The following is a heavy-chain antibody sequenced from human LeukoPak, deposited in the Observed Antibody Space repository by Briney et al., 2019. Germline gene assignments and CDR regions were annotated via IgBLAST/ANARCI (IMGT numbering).Heavy chain of an antibody. CDR2: ISSSGSTI. V-gene: IGHV3-11*04. D-gene: IGHD3-22*01. J-gene: IGHJ4*02. CDR1: GFTVSSNY. CDR3: AREYYDSSGYYFDY. Sequence: GGSLRLSCAASGFTVSSNYMSWVRQAPGKGLEWVSYISSSGSTIYYADSVKGRFTISRDNAKNSLYLQMNSLRAEDTAVYYCAREYYDSSGYYFDYWGQGTLVTVSS.